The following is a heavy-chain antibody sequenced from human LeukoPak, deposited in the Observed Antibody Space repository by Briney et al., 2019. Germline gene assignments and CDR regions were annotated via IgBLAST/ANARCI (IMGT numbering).Heavy chain of an antibody. CDR3: ARPGYSYGVAFDI. CDR1: GGTFSSYA. J-gene: IGHJ3*02. CDR2: IIPIFGTA. Sequence: ASVKVSCKASGGTFSSYAISWVRQAPGQGLEWMGGIIPIFGTANYAQKFQGRVTITTDESTSTAYMELSSLRSDDTAVYYCARPGYSYGVAFDIWGQGTMVTVSS. D-gene: IGHD5-18*01. V-gene: IGHV1-69*05.